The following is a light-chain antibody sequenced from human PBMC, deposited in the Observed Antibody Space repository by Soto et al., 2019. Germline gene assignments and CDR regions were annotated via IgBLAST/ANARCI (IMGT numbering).Light chain of an antibody. Sequence: QSALTQPASVSGSPGQSITIYCTGTSSAVGGYNYVSWYQQHPGKAPKLMIYDVSNRPSVVSHRFSGSKSGNTASLTISGLQAEDEADYYCSSYTSSSTRDFGTGTKVTVL. CDR2: DVS. V-gene: IGLV2-14*01. CDR1: SSAVGGYNY. CDR3: SSYTSSSTRD. J-gene: IGLJ1*01.